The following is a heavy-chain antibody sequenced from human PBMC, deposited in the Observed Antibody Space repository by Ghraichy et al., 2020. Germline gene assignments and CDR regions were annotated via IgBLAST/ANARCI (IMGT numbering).Heavy chain of an antibody. CDR3: ARHAREAPRLWFRELGYYMDV. Sequence: SETLSLTCTVSGGSISSSSYYWGWIRQPPGKGLEWIGSIYYSGSTYYNPSLKSRVTISVDTSKNQFSLKLSSVTAADTAVYYCARHAREAPRLWFRELGYYMDVWGKGTTVTVSS. CDR2: IYYSGST. J-gene: IGHJ6*03. CDR1: GGSISSSSYY. V-gene: IGHV4-39*01. D-gene: IGHD3-10*01.